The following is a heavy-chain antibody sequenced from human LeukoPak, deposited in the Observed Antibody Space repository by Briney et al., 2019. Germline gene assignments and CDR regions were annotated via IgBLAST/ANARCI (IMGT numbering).Heavy chain of an antibody. Sequence: GGSLRLSCAASGFTFSSYWMNWVRQAPGKRLEWVSSISSGSDDISYADSVKGRFTISRDNSKNTLYLQMNSLRAEDTAVYYCAKSLRSGWYPYYYYGMDVWGQGTTVTVSS. CDR2: ISSGSDDI. V-gene: IGHV3-23*01. D-gene: IGHD6-19*01. J-gene: IGHJ6*02. CDR3: AKSLRSGWYPYYYYGMDV. CDR1: GFTFSSYW.